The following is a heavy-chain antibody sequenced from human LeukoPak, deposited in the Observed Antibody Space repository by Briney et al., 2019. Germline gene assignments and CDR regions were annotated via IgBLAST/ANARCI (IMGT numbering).Heavy chain of an antibody. J-gene: IGHJ4*02. CDR1: GFTFSSYS. V-gene: IGHV4-34*08. CDR3: ATRVDYYDSSGFDY. CDR2: INHSGST. D-gene: IGHD3-22*01. Sequence: GSLRLSCAASGFTFSSYSMNWVRQAPGKGLEWIGEINHSGSTNYNPSLKSRVTISVDTSKNQFSLKLSSVTAADTAVYYCATRVDYYDSSGFDYWGQGTLVTVSS.